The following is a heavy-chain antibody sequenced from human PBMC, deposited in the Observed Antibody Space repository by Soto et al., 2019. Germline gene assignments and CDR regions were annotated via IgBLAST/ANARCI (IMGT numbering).Heavy chain of an antibody. V-gene: IGHV1-69*12. Sequence: QVQLVQSGAAVKKPGSSVKVSCKASGGTFSSYTISWLRQAPGRGLEWMGGIIPIFGTANYAQRFQDRVSITADESTSTAYMELSCLRSEDTAVYYCARQGESSGSYYYGMDVWGQGTTVIVSS. CDR1: GGTFSSYT. J-gene: IGHJ6*02. D-gene: IGHD3-22*01. CDR2: IIPIFGTA. CDR3: ARQGESSGSYYYGMDV.